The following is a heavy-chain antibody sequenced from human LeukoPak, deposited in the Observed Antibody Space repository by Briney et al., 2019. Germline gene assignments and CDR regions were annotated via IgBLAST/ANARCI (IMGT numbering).Heavy chain of an antibody. CDR3: ARDADGYED. CDR1: GVTFSSYG. J-gene: IGHJ4*02. D-gene: IGHD5-24*01. V-gene: IGHV3-7*01. CDR2: IKEDGSED. Sequence: GGSLRLSCVASGVTFSSYGMHWVRQAPGKGLEWVANIKEDGSEDYYADSVKGRFAISKDNAKNSLYLQMNNLRAEDTAMYYCARDADGYEDWGQGTLVIVSS.